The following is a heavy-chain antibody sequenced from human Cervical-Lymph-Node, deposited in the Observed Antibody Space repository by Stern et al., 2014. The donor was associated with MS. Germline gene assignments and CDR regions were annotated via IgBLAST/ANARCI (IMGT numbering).Heavy chain of an antibody. D-gene: IGHD7-27*01. Sequence: QVQLQESGPGLVKPSETLSLTCTVSGGSISSYYWSWIRQPPGKGLEWIGDIYYSGSTNYNPSLKSRVTISVDTSKNQFSLKLSSVTAADTAVYYCARLTGDLLYRGLDAFDIWGQGTMVTVSS. CDR1: GGSISSYY. V-gene: IGHV4-59*01. J-gene: IGHJ3*02. CDR3: ARLTGDLLYRGLDAFDI. CDR2: IYYSGST.